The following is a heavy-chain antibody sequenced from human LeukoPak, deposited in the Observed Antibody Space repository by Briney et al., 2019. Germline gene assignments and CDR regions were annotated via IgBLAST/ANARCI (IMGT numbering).Heavy chain of an antibody. J-gene: IGHJ3*02. Sequence: GGSLRLSCAASGFTFSSYAMHWVRQAPGKGLEWVAFMRYDGMNEYYADSVKGRFTISRDNSKNTLYLQMNSLRPEDTAAYFCAKARSGVSWAFDIWGQGTMVTVS. CDR3: AKARSGVSWAFDI. CDR1: GFTFSSYA. CDR2: MRYDGMNE. D-gene: IGHD3-10*01. V-gene: IGHV3-30*02.